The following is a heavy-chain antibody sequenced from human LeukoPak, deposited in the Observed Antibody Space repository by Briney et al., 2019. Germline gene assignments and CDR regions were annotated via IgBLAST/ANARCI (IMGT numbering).Heavy chain of an antibody. CDR2: LSGSGYNT. D-gene: IGHD4-17*01. V-gene: IGHV3-23*01. CDR3: AKDPYGTGYFDY. J-gene: IGHJ4*02. Sequence: GGSLRLSCAASGFTFSSHALSWLRQAPGKGLEWVSSLSGSGYNTYYAASVKGQFTISIDNSKNTVYLQMNSLRAEDTAVYYCAKDPYGTGYFDYWGQGTLVTVSS. CDR1: GFTFSSHA.